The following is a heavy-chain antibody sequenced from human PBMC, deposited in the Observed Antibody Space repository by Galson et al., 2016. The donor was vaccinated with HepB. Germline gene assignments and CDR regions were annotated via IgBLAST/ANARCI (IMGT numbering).Heavy chain of an antibody. J-gene: IGHJ4*02. CDR1: GYTFSSYA. CDR3: VRGGGNY. CDR2: IYAADDNT. D-gene: IGHD3-16*01. Sequence: SVKVSCKASGYTFSSYAMHWVRQAPGQRLEWMGWIYAADDNTKSSQKFQGRVTITRDTSASTAYMELSSLRSEDTALYYCVRGGGNYWGQGTLVTVSS. V-gene: IGHV1-3*01.